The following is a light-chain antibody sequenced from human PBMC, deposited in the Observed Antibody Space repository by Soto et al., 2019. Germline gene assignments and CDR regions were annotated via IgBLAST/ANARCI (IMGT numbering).Light chain of an antibody. Sequence: SVASLSLNKGERATLSCRASQSVDRFLAWYQQKPGQAPRLLIYDSSNRATGIPARFSGSGSGTDFTLTIISLEAEDCTGYCSHLRTYLPITFCE. CDR2: DSS. CDR1: QSVDRF. J-gene: IGKJ5*01. CDR3: HLRTYLPIT. V-gene: IGKV3-11*01.